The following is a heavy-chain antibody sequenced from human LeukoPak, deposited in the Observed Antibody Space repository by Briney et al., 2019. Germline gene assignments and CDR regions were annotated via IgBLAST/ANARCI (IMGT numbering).Heavy chain of an antibody. CDR3: ARGHSSGWYSPFDY. V-gene: IGHV1-8*03. D-gene: IGHD6-19*01. Sequence: ASVKVSCKASGYTFTSYGINWVRQATGQGLEWMGWMNPNSGNTGYAQKFQGRVTITRNTSISTAYMELSSLRSEDTAVYYCARGHSSGWYSPFDYWGQGTLVTVSS. J-gene: IGHJ4*02. CDR1: GYTFTSYG. CDR2: MNPNSGNT.